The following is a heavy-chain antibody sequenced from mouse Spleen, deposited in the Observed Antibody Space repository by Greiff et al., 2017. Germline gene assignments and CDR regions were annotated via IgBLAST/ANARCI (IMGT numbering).Heavy chain of an antibody. CDR3: ASPVYDGYYHWYFDV. Sequence: QVQLQQPGAELVKPGASVKLSCKASGYTFTSYWMHWVKQRPGRGLEWIGRIDPNSGGTKYNEKFKSKATLTVDKPSSTAYMQLSSLTSEDSAVYYCASPVYDGYYHWYFDVWGAGTTVTVSS. V-gene: IGHV1-72*01. D-gene: IGHD2-3*01. CDR2: IDPNSGGT. J-gene: IGHJ1*01. CDR1: GYTFTSYW.